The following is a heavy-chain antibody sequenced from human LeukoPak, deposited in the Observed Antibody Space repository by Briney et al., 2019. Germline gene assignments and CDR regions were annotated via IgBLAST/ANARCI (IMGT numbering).Heavy chain of an antibody. J-gene: IGHJ4*02. Sequence: GGSLRLSCAASGFTFDDYGMSWVRQAPGKGLEWVSGINWNGGSTGYADSVKGRFTISRDNSKNTLYLQMNSLRAEDTAVYYCAKDVSGSYSNFDYWGQGTLVTVSS. D-gene: IGHD1-26*01. V-gene: IGHV3-20*04. CDR3: AKDVSGSYSNFDY. CDR1: GFTFDDYG. CDR2: INWNGGST.